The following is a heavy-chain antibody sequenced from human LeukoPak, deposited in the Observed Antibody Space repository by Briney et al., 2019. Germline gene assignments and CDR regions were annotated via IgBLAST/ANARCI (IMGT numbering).Heavy chain of an antibody. Sequence: SETPSLTCTVSGGSISSYYGSWIRQPPGEGLEWIGYIYYSGSTNYNPSLKSRVTISVDTSKNQFSLKLSSVTAADTAVYYCARQGGGFWYFDLWGRGTLVTVSS. CDR2: IYYSGST. V-gene: IGHV4-59*08. D-gene: IGHD6-25*01. CDR1: GGSISSYY. J-gene: IGHJ2*01. CDR3: ARQGGGFWYFDL.